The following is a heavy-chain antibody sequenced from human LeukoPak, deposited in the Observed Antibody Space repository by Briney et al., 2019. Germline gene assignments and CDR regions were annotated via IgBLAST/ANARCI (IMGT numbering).Heavy chain of an antibody. J-gene: IGHJ4*02. CDR1: GYTFTGYY. D-gene: IGHD3-3*01. Sequence: GASVKVSCKASGYTFTGYYMHWVRQAPGQGLEWMGWINPKSGGTNYAQKFQGRVPMTRDTSISTAYMELGRLRSDDTAVYYCARGSDDFWSGYSPSYWGQGTLVTVSS. V-gene: IGHV1-2*02. CDR3: ARGSDDFWSGYSPSY. CDR2: INPKSGGT.